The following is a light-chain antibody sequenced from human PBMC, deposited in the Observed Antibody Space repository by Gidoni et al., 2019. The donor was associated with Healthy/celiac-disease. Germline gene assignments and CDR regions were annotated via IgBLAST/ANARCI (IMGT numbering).Light chain of an antibody. J-gene: IGKJ1*01. V-gene: IGKV3-20*01. CDR2: GAS. CDR3: QQYGSSPT. Sequence: ELFLAPSPGTLSLSPGDRATSYCSASQTISSSYLAWYQQKPGQAPRLLIYGASSRETGIPDRFSGSGSGTDFTLTISRLEAEDFAVYYCQQYGSSPTFGQGTKVEI. CDR1: QTISSSY.